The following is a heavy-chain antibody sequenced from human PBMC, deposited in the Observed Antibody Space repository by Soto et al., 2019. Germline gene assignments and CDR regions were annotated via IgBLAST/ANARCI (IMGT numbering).Heavy chain of an antibody. V-gene: IGHV3-23*01. D-gene: IGHD2-15*01. Sequence: EVQLLESGGGLVQPGGALRLTCAASGFTFRSHAMSWVRQAPGKGLEWISSISAGSEGAYYADSVKGRFTISRDNSNNPLYLQMNSLRAEDTAVYYCARDLWWYLHWGQGTLVTVSS. J-gene: IGHJ4*02. CDR3: ARDLWWYLH. CDR2: ISAGSEGA. CDR1: GFTFRSHA.